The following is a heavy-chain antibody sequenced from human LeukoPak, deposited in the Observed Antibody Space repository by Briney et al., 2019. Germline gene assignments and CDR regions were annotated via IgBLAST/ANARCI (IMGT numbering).Heavy chain of an antibody. CDR1: GFTFSSFS. CDR3: ARVGRTTVVTPYDAFDI. V-gene: IGHV3-21*01. Sequence: GGSLRLSCAASGFTFSSFSMNWVRQAPGKGLEWVSSISSTSSYIYYADSVKGRFTISRDKDKNSVYLQMTSLRAEDTAVYYCARVGRTTVVTPYDAFDIWGQGTMVTVSS. D-gene: IGHD4-23*01. CDR2: ISSTSSYI. J-gene: IGHJ3*02.